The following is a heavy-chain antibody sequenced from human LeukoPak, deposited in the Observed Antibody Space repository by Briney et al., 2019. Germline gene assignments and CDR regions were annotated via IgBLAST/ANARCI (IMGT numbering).Heavy chain of an antibody. D-gene: IGHD6-6*01. CDR1: GGSFSGYY. Sequence: SETLSLTCAVYGGSFSGYYWSWIRQPPGKGLEWIGEINHSGSTNYNPSLKSRVTISVDTSKNQFSLKLSSMTAADTAVYYCARGRGSSSSTFQHWGQGTLVTVSS. CDR3: ARGRGSSSSTFQH. J-gene: IGHJ1*01. CDR2: INHSGST. V-gene: IGHV4-34*01.